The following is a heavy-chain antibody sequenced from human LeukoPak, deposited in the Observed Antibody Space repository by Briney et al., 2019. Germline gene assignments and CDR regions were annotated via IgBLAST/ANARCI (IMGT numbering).Heavy chain of an antibody. CDR3: ATDQSVFGELFNY. CDR1: GYTLTELS. CDR2: FDPEDGET. Sequence: ASVKVSCKVSGYTLTELSMHWVRQAPGKGLEWMGGFDPEDGETIYAQKFQGRVTMTEDTSTDTAYMELSSLRSEDTAAYYCATDQSVFGELFNYWGQGTLVTVSS. J-gene: IGHJ4*02. D-gene: IGHD3-10*01. V-gene: IGHV1-24*01.